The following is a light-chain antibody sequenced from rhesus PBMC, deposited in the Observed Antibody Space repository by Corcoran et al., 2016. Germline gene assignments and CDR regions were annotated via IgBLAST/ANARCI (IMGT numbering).Light chain of an antibody. CDR3: QQYSSRPWT. Sequence: DIQMTQSPSSLPASVGDTVTITCRASQGTSSWFAWYQQKPGKAPTLLIYKAASLQSGVPTRFSGGGAGTDFTLTISSLQSEDVATYYCQQYSSRPWTFGQGTKVEIK. CDR2: KAA. V-gene: IGKV1-22*01. J-gene: IGKJ1*01. CDR1: QGTSSW.